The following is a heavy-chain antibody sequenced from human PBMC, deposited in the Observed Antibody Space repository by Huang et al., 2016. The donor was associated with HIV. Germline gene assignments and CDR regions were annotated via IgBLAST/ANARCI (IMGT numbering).Heavy chain of an antibody. D-gene: IGHD2-15*01. CDR3: ATSTPDVGAGVLRSAFDI. V-gene: IGHV1-24*01. CDR2: FDPEEGET. CDR1: GYTVSELS. J-gene: IGHJ3*02. Sequence: QVQLVESGAELKKPGASVRVSCKVSGYTVSELSLHWVRQAPEKGLEWMGCFDPEEGETIYAQRLQGGVTRTEDTSTDTAYMELSSLRPEDTAVYYCATSTPDVGAGVLRSAFDIWGQGTMVTVSS.